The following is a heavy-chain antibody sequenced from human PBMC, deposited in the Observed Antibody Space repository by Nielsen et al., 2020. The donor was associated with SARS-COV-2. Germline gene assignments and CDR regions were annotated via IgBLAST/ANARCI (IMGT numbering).Heavy chain of an antibody. Sequence: ASVKVSCKTSGYTFTYYYMHWVRQAPGQGLEWMGRINPNSGGTNYAQKFQGRVTMTRDTSISTAYMELSRLRSDDTAVYYCARWGKLNYYDFMARGDWFDPWGQGTLVTVSS. J-gene: IGHJ5*02. CDR2: INPNSGGT. CDR1: GYTFTYYY. D-gene: IGHD3-22*01. CDR3: ARWGKLNYYDFMARGDWFDP. V-gene: IGHV1-2*06.